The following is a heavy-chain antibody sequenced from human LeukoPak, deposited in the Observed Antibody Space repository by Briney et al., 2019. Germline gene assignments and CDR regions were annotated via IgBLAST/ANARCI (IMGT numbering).Heavy chain of an antibody. CDR1: GFTLSTYG. CDR2: ISYDGTNK. J-gene: IGHJ4*02. CDR3: AKDRIGVAAPKAYFDS. D-gene: IGHD6-19*01. Sequence: GGSLRLSCAASGFTLSTYGVHWVRQAPGKGLEWVAVISYDGTNKDYADSVKGRFTISRDNSKNTLYLQMNSLRAEDTAVYYCAKDRIGVAAPKAYFDSWGQGTLVTVSS. V-gene: IGHV3-30*18.